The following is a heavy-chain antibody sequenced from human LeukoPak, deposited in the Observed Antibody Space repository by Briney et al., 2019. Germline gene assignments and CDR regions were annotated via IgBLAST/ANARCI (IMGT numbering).Heavy chain of an antibody. CDR3: ASRNDILTGYVFDF. D-gene: IGHD3-9*01. V-gene: IGHV4-39*01. J-gene: IGHJ4*02. CDR1: GGSVSSSIYY. Sequence: SETLSLTCTVSGGSVSSSIYYWGWIRQPPGKRLEWIGSIYYSGSTSYNPSLKSRVTISVDTSKNQFSLKLTSVTAADTAVYYCASRNDILTGYVFDFWGQGTLVTVSS. CDR2: IYYSGST.